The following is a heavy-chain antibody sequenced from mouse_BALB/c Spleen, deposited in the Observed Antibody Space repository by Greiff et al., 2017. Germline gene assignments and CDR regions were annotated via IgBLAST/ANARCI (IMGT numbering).Heavy chain of an antibody. D-gene: IGHD2-4*01. CDR2: IRLKSNNYAT. CDR3: TRDDYDYAMDY. J-gene: IGHJ4*01. Sequence: DVKLVESGGGLVQPGGSMKLSCVASGFTFSNYWMNWVRQSPEKGLEWVAEIRLKSNNYATHYAESVKGRFTISRDDSKSSVYLQMNNLRAEDTGIYYCTRDDYDYAMDYWGQGTSVTVSS. V-gene: IGHV6-6*02. CDR1: GFTFSNYW.